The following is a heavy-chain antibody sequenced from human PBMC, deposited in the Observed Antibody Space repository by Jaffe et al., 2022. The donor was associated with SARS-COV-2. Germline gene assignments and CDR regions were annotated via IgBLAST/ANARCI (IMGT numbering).Heavy chain of an antibody. J-gene: IGHJ6*03. CDR2: IYYSGST. V-gene: IGHV4-39*01. D-gene: IGHD3-22*01. Sequence: QLQLQESGPGLVKPSETLSLTCTVSGGSISSSSYYWGWIRQPPGKGLEWIGSIYYSGSTYYNPSLKSRVTISVDTSKNQFSLKLSSVTAADTAVYYCARHAYYYDSSGYYAYYYYYYYMDVWGKGTTVTVSS. CDR1: GGSISSSSYY. CDR3: ARHAYYYDSSGYYAYYYYYYYMDV.